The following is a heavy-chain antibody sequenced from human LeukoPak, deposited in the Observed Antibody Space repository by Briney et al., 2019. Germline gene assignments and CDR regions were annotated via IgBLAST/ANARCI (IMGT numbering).Heavy chain of an antibody. J-gene: IGHJ4*02. CDR2: ISYDGSNK. Sequence: PGGSLRLSCAASGFTFSSYAMHWVRQAPGKGLEWVAVISYDGSNKYYADSVKGRFTISRDNSKNTLYLQMNSLRAEDTAVYYCARDFWSGYYALDYRGQGTLVTVSS. CDR1: GFTFSSYA. CDR3: ARDFWSGYYALDY. D-gene: IGHD3-3*01. V-gene: IGHV3-30*04.